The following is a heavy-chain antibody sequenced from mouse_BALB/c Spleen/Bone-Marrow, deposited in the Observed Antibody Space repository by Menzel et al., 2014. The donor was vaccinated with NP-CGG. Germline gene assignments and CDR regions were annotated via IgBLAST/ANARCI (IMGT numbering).Heavy chain of an antibody. CDR2: IDPENGNI. CDR3: TRRGFDF. Sequence: VTLKESGAELVKPGASVKLSCTASGFNIKDTYIHWVKRRPEQGLEWIGRIDPENGNIKYDPKFQVKATITADTSSNTAYLQLSSLTSEDTAVYYCTRRGFDFWGQGTTLTVSS. V-gene: IGHV14-3*02. CDR1: GFNIKDTY. J-gene: IGHJ2*01.